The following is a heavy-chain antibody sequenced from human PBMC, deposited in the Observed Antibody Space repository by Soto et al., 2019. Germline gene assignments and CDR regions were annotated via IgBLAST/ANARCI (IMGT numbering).Heavy chain of an antibody. D-gene: IGHD3-9*01. CDR2: ISGSGGST. CDR1: GFTFSSYA. V-gene: IGHV3-23*01. Sequence: GGSLRLSCAASGFTFSSYAMSWVRQAPGKGLEWVSAISGSGGSTYYADSVKGRFTISRDNSKNTLYLQMNSLRAEDTAVYYCAKSRFDWLRHYYYFEYWGQGTQVTVSS. CDR3: AKSRFDWLRHYYYFEY. J-gene: IGHJ4*02.